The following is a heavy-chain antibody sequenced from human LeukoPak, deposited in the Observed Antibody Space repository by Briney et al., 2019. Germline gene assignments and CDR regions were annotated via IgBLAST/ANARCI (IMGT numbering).Heavy chain of an antibody. CDR3: ARRGYYYDSSAYYYYFDY. CDR2: IYPGDSDT. V-gene: IGHV5-51*01. CDR1: GYSFTSYW. J-gene: IGHJ4*02. D-gene: IGHD3-22*01. Sequence: PGESLKISCKGSGYSFTSYWIGWVRQMPGKGLEWMGLIYPGDSDTRYSPSFQGQVTISADKSISTAYLQWSSLKASDTAMYYCARRGYYYDSSAYYYYFDYWGQGTLVSVSS.